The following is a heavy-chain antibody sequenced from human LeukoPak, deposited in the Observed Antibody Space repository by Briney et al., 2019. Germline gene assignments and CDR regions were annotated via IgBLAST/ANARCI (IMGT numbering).Heavy chain of an antibody. J-gene: IGHJ6*03. CDR3: ARGDRPYDYYYYYYMDV. CDR1: GYTFTGYY. V-gene: IGHV1-2*02. Sequence: ASVKVSCKASGYTFTGYYMHWVRQAPGQGLEWMGWINPNSGGTNYAQKFQGRVTMTRDTSISTAYMELSRLRSDDTAVYYCARGDRPYDYYYYYYMDVWGKGTTVTVSS. CDR2: INPNSGGT. D-gene: IGHD2-21*01.